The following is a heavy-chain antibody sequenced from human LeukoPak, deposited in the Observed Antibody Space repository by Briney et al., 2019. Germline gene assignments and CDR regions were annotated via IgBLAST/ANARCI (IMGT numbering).Heavy chain of an antibody. Sequence: GGSLRLSCAASGFTFSSYAMSWVRQAPGKGLEWVSAISGSGGSTYYADSVKGRFTISRDNAKNSLYLQMNSLRAEDTAVYYCARDTSTTSYYYGMDVWGQGTTVTVSS. V-gene: IGHV3-23*01. CDR1: GFTFSSYA. J-gene: IGHJ6*02. CDR2: ISGSGGST. CDR3: ARDTSTTSYYYGMDV. D-gene: IGHD4-17*01.